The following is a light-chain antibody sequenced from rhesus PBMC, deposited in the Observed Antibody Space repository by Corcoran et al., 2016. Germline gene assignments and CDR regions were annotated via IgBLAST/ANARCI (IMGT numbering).Light chain of an antibody. V-gene: IGKV1-94*01. Sequence: DIQMTQSPSSLSASVGDRITVTCRASQDIDKELTWYQQKPGKAHTLLIYGESNLQTGVSSRFSGSGSGTEFTLTISSLQPEDVATYYWLQDYSTPYCFGQGTKVEIK. CDR2: GES. CDR1: QDIDKE. J-gene: IGKJ2*01. CDR3: LQDYSTPYC.